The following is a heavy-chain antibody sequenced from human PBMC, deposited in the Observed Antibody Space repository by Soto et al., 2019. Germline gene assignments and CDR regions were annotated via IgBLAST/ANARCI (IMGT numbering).Heavy chain of an antibody. Sequence: PGGSLRLSCVASGFSFSDSAMHWVRQAPGKGLEWVAVISYDGSNKYYADSVKGRFTISRDNSKNTVYLQMNSLRAEDTAVYYCAKDTYYHDSSGYYVFEYWGQGTLVTVSS. D-gene: IGHD3-22*01. CDR2: ISYDGSNK. J-gene: IGHJ4*02. CDR3: AKDTYYHDSSGYYVFEY. CDR1: GFSFSDSA. V-gene: IGHV3-30*04.